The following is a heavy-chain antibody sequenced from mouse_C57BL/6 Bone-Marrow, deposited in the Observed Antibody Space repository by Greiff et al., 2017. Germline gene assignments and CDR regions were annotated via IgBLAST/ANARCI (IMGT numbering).Heavy chain of an antibody. V-gene: IGHV2-5*01. CDR2: IWRGGST. CDR3: ANYGNSWYGDV. Sequence: VKLQESGPGLVQPSQSLSITCPASGFSLTSYGVHWVRQSPGKGLGWLGVIWRGGSTDYNAAFMSRLSITKDNSQSQVFFKMNSLQADDTAIYYCANYGNSWYGDVWGTGTTVTVSS. CDR1: GFSLTSYG. J-gene: IGHJ1*03. D-gene: IGHD2-1*01.